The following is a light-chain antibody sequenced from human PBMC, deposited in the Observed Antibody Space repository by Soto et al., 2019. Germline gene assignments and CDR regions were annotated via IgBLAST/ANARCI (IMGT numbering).Light chain of an antibody. CDR1: SSNLGAPYY. J-gene: IGLJ1*01. CDR3: HSYNSSLTGYV. V-gene: IGLV1-40*01. CDR2: GIN. Sequence: QSVLTQPPSVSGSPGQTVTISCTGSSSNLGAPYYVTWYQQLPGKAPKLLIYGINNRPSGVSARFSGSKSGTSASLTISGLQTEDEAIYYCHSYNSSLTGYVFGTGTKVTVL.